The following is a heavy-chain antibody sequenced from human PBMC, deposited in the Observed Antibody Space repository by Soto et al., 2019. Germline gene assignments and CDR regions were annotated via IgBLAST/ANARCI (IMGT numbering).Heavy chain of an antibody. CDR3: ARSGQHPLDY. CDR1: GYAFPPFV. V-gene: IGHV1-18*01. CDR2: STPTGNT. D-gene: IGHD5-12*01. Sequence: MNGPCTTFGYAFPPFVTNWARQGPGPGLEWMGFSTPTGNTTYAQNFPGRVVLTTDTSTSTAYMEVTCPRSDDPAVSYFARSGQHPLDYWGQGTPVTVS. J-gene: IGHJ4*02.